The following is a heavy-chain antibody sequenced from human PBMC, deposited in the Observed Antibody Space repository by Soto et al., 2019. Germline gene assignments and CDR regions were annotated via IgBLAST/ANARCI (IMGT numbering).Heavy chain of an antibody. V-gene: IGHV1-18*01. CDR3: ARGAYGDPRYYYYYYMDV. D-gene: IGHD4-17*01. CDR1: GYTFTSYG. CDR2: ISAYNGNT. Sequence: ASVKVSCKASGYTFTSYGISWVRQAPGQGLEWMGWISAYNGNTNYAQKLQGRVTMTPDTSTSTAYMELRSLRSDDTAVYYCARGAYGDPRYYYYYYMDVWGKGTTVTVSS. J-gene: IGHJ6*03.